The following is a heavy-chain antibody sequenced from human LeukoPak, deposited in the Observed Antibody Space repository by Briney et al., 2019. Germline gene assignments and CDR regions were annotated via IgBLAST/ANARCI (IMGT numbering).Heavy chain of an antibody. V-gene: IGHV4-4*02. CDR1: GGSITSSHW. CDR3: ARRGGYYLYGSGTQFDY. CDR2: IYHSGST. J-gene: IGHJ4*02. Sequence: PSGTLSLTCAVSGGSITSSHWWSWVRPPPGKGLEWIAEIYHSGSTNYNPSLKSRVTISVDKSKNQFSLKLSSVTAADTAVYYCARRGGYYLYGSGTQFDYWGQGTLVTVSS. D-gene: IGHD3-10*01.